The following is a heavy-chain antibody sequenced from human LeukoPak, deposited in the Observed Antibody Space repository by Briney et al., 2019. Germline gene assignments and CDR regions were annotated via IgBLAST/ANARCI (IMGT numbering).Heavy chain of an antibody. D-gene: IGHD3-3*01. CDR1: GGSISSYY. CDR3: ARGYDFWSEDAFDI. V-gene: IGHV4-4*07. CDR2: IYTSGST. Sequence: SETLSLTCTVSGGSISSYYWSWIRQPAGKGLEWIGRIYTSGSTNYNPSLKSRVTMSVDTSKNQFSLKLSSVTAADTAVYYCARGYDFWSEDAFDIWGQGTMVTVSS. J-gene: IGHJ3*02.